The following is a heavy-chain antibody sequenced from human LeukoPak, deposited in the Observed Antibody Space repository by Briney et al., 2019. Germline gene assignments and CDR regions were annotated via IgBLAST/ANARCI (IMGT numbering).Heavy chain of an antibody. D-gene: IGHD6-19*01. CDR1: GGSISSYY. J-gene: IGHJ4*02. CDR2: IYYSGST. CDR3: ARVGSGWYRGYFDY. Sequence: SETLSLTCTVSGGSISSYYCSWIRQPPGKGLEWIGYIYYSGSTNYNPSLKSRVTISVDTSKNQFSLKLSSVTAADTAVYYCARVGSGWYRGYFDYWGQGTLVTVSS. V-gene: IGHV4-59*12.